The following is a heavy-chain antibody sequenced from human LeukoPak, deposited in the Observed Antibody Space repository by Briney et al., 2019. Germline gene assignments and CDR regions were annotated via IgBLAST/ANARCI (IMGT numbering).Heavy chain of an antibody. J-gene: IGHJ6*03. V-gene: IGHV3-48*01. CDR3: ARDFWGCSSTSCHTLPYYYYYMDV. CDR2: ISSSSSTI. CDR1: GFTFSSYS. Sequence: GGSLRLSCAASGFTFSSYSMNWVRQAPGKGLEWVSYISSSSSTIYYADSVKGRFTISRDNAKNSLYLQMNSLRAEDTAVYYCARDFWGCSSTSCHTLPYYYYYMDVWGKGTTVTVFS. D-gene: IGHD2-2*02.